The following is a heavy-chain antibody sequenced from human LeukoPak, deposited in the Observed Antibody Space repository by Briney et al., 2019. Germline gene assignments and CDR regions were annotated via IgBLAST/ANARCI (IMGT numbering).Heavy chain of an antibody. V-gene: IGHV4-34*01. CDR1: GGSFSGYY. Sequence: PSETLSLTCAVYGGSFSGYYWSWIRHPPGKGLEWIGEINHSGSTNYNPSLKSRVTISVDTSKNQFSLKLSSVTAADTAVYYCARVEVWFGAYYYYYYGMDVWGQGTTVTVSS. CDR3: ARVEVWFGAYYYYYYGMDV. J-gene: IGHJ6*02. CDR2: INHSGST. D-gene: IGHD3-10*01.